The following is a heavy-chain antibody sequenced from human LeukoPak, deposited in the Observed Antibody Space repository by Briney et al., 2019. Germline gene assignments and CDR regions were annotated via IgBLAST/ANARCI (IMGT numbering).Heavy chain of an antibody. V-gene: IGHV4-34*01. CDR3: AKWIGIADDY. Sequence: SETLSLTCAVYGGSFSGYYWSWIRQPPGKGLEWIGEINHSGSTNYNPSLKSRVTISVDTSKNQFSLKLSSVTAADTAVYYCAKWIGIADDYWGQGTLVTVSS. D-gene: IGHD6-13*01. J-gene: IGHJ4*02. CDR2: INHSGST. CDR1: GGSFSGYY.